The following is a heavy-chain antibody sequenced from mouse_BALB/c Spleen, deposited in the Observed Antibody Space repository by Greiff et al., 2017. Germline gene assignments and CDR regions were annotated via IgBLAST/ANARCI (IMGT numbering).Heavy chain of an antibody. V-gene: IGHV2-9*02. J-gene: IGHJ3*01. Sequence: QVQLKQSGPGLVAPSQSLSITCTVPGFSLTSYGVHWVRQPPGKGLEWLGVIWAGGSTHYNSALMSRLSISKDNSKSQVFLKMNSLQTDDTAMYYCARGNGLYGSSRGAWFAYWGQGTLVTVSA. D-gene: IGHD1-1*01. CDR2: IWAGGST. CDR1: GFSLTSYG. CDR3: ARGNGLYGSSRGAWFAY.